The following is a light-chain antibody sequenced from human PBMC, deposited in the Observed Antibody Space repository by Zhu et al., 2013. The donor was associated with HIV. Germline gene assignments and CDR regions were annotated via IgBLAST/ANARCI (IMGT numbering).Light chain of an antibody. V-gene: IGKV3-15*01. CDR3: QQYSDYSWM. CDR2: GAS. Sequence: EIVLTQSPVTLSVSPGERAALSCRASQSVSINLAWYQQKPGQAPRLLIYGASTRATGIPARFSGSGFGTEFTLTISGLQPDDFATYYCQQYSDYSWMFGQGTKVEIK. CDR1: QSVSIN. J-gene: IGKJ1*01.